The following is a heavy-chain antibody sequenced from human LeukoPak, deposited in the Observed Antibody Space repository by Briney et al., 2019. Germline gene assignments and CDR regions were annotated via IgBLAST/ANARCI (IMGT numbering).Heavy chain of an antibody. CDR2: IYPGDSDT. D-gene: IGHD6-19*01. V-gene: IGHV5-51*01. Sequence: GESLKISCKGSGYSFTSYWIGWVRQMPGKGLEWMGIIYPGDSDTRYSPSFQGQVTISADKSISTAYLQWSSLKASDTAMYYCARLQNGEQWLVYPEPPYYYYMDVWGKGTTVTVSS. J-gene: IGHJ6*03. CDR1: GYSFTSYW. CDR3: ARLQNGEQWLVYPEPPYYYYMDV.